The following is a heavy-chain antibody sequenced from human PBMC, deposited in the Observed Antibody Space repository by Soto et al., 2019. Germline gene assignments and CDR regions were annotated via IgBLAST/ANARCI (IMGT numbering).Heavy chain of an antibody. CDR2: FNPTTGSN. Sequence: QVQLVQSGAEVKKPGASVKISCKASGYIFAAYHIHWVRQAPGQGLECVGVFNPTTGSNIYAQKFEGRVTMTSDTSTTTGDMDLRSLKSDDTAVYYCAREGAYGYIGYHFWGQGTLVTVSS. D-gene: IGHD5-18*01. CDR1: GYIFAAYH. V-gene: IGHV1-46*03. CDR3: AREGAYGYIGYHF. J-gene: IGHJ4*02.